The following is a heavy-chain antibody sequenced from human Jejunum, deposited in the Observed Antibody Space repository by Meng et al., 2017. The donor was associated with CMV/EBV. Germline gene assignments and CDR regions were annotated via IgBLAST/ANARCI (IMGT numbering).Heavy chain of an antibody. V-gene: IGHV3-74*01. J-gene: IGHJ4*02. D-gene: IGHD3-3*01. CDR3: YVEARMESAVVDS. Sequence: SGFPLSSYYMHWVRQAPGTGLVWVSRIHSDGSITYYAASLKGRFTISRDNATNTLYLQMNSLRAEDTAIYYCYVEARMESAVVDSWGQGTLVTVSS. CDR1: GFPLSSYY. CDR2: IHSDGSIT.